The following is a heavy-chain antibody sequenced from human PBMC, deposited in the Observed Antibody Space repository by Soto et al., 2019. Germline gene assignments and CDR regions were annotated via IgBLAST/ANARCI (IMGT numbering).Heavy chain of an antibody. D-gene: IGHD2-2*01. CDR1: GFTFSSYW. Sequence: GGSLRLSCAASGFTFSSYWMHWVRQAPGKGLVWVSRINSDGSSTSYADSVKGRFTISRDNAKNTLYLQLNSLRAEDTAVYYCATLGYCSSTSCFGREFDYWGQGTLVTVSS. J-gene: IGHJ4*02. V-gene: IGHV3-74*01. CDR3: ATLGYCSSTSCFGREFDY. CDR2: INSDGSST.